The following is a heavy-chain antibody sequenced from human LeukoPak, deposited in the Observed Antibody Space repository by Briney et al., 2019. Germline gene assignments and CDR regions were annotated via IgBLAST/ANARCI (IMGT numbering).Heavy chain of an antibody. CDR3: ARVHNPSWSDSYFDY. J-gene: IGHJ4*02. V-gene: IGHV3-30-3*01. Sequence: GGSLRLSCAASGFTFSSYAMHWVRQAPGKGLEWVAVISYDGSNKYYADSVKGRFTISRDNSKNTLYLQMNSLRAEDTAVYYCARVHNPSWSDSYFDYWGQGTLVTVSS. CDR1: GFTFSSYA. D-gene: IGHD6-13*01. CDR2: ISYDGSNK.